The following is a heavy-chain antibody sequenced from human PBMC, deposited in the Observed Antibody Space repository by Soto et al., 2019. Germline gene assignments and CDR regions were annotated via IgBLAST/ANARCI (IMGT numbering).Heavy chain of an antibody. CDR1: GYTFTSYA. Sequence: ASVKVSCKASGYTFTSYAMHWVRQAPGQRLEWMGWINAGNGNTKYSQKFQGRVTITRDTSASTAYMELSSLRSEDTAVYYCARFDLGGDYDDDAFDIWGQGTMVTVSS. CDR2: INAGNGNT. J-gene: IGHJ3*02. CDR3: ARFDLGGDYDDDAFDI. V-gene: IGHV1-3*01. D-gene: IGHD4-17*01.